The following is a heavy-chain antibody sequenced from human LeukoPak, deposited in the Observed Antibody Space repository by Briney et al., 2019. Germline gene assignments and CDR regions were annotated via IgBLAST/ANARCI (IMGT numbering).Heavy chain of an antibody. CDR3: ARCGASNYDIWDYYGMDV. Sequence: PSETLSLTCTVSGGSISTYYWSWIRQPPGKGLEWIGYIYYSGSTNYNPSLKSRVTISVDTSKNQFSLKLSSVTAADTAVYYCARCGASNYDIWDYYGMDVWGQGTTVTVSS. D-gene: IGHD4-11*01. CDR2: IYYSGST. CDR1: GGSISTYY. J-gene: IGHJ6*02. V-gene: IGHV4-59*01.